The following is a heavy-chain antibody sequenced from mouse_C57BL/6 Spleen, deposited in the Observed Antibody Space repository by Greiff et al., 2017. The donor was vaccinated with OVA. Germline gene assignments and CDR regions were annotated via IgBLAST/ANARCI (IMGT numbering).Heavy chain of an antibody. CDR2: ISSGGSYT. J-gene: IGHJ2*01. CDR3: ARPASGYFDY. Sequence: DVKLVESGGDLVKPGGSLKLSCAASGFTFSSYGMSWVRQTPDKRLEWVATISSGGSYTYYPDSVKGRFTISRDNAKNTLYLQMSSLKSEDTAMYYCARPASGYFDYWGQGTTLTVSS. D-gene: IGHD6-1*01. V-gene: IGHV5-6*02. CDR1: GFTFSSYG.